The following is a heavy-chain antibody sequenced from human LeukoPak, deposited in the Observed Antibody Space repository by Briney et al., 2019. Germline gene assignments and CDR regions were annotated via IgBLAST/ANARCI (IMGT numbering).Heavy chain of an antibody. CDR3: ARDPPCYSSGWYHNNWFDP. D-gene: IGHD6-19*01. CDR2: INPNSGGT. Sequence: GASVKVSCKASGYTFTGYYMHWVRQAPGQGLEWMGRINPNSGGTNYAQKFQGRVTMTRDTSISTAYMELSGLRSDDTAVYYCARDPPCYSSGWYHNNWFDPWGQGTLVTVSS. CDR1: GYTFTGYY. J-gene: IGHJ5*02. V-gene: IGHV1-2*06.